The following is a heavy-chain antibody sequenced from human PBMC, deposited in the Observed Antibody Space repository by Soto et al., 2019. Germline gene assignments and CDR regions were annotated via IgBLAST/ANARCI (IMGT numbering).Heavy chain of an antibody. J-gene: IGHJ6*02. CDR2: IIPIFGTA. Sequence: SVKVSCKASGYTFTSYAISWVRQAPGQGLEWMGGIIPIFGTANYAQKFQGRVTITADESTSTAYMELSSLRSEDTAVYYCARSVFVGYYYGMDVWGQGTTVTVSS. D-gene: IGHD1-26*01. CDR1: GYTFTSYA. CDR3: ARSVFVGYYYGMDV. V-gene: IGHV1-69*13.